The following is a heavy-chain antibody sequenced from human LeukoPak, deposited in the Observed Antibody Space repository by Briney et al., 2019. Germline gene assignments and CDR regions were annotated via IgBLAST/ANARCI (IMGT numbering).Heavy chain of an antibody. V-gene: IGHV3-7*02. CDR1: GFTFSTYW. J-gene: IGHJ5*02. CDR3: ASGLWYPGS. Sequence: PGGSLRLSCVASGFTFSTYWMSWVGHAPGKGLEGVANIKEDGSEKYYVDSVKGRFTISRDNAKNSLSLQMDSLRVEDTAVYYCASGLWYPGSWGQGTLVTVSS. CDR2: IKEDGSEK. D-gene: IGHD4/OR15-4a*01.